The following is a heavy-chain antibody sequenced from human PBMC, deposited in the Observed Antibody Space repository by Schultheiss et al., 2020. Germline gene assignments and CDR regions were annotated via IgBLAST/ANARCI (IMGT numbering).Heavy chain of an antibody. V-gene: IGHV3-53*01. CDR1: GFTVSSNY. D-gene: IGHD4-23*01. CDR2: IYSGGST. CDR3: ARDKSRLYGGRWFDP. J-gene: IGHJ5*02. Sequence: GGSLRLSCAASGFTVSSNYMSWVRQAPGKGLEWVSVIYSGGSTYYADSVKGRFTISRHNSKNTLYLQMNSLRAEDTAVYYCARDKSRLYGGRWFDPWGQGTLVTVSS.